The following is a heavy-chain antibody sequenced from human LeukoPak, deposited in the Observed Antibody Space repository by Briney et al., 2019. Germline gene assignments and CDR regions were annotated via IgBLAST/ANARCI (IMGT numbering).Heavy chain of an antibody. Sequence: SGGSLRLSCAASGFTFSSYARSWVRQAPGKGLEWVSAISGSGGSTYYADSVKGRFTISRDNSKNTLYLQMNSLRAEDTAVYYCAKDRIAVAVHYFDYWGQGTLVTVSS. CDR2: ISGSGGST. V-gene: IGHV3-23*01. CDR1: GFTFSSYA. J-gene: IGHJ4*02. D-gene: IGHD6-19*01. CDR3: AKDRIAVAVHYFDY.